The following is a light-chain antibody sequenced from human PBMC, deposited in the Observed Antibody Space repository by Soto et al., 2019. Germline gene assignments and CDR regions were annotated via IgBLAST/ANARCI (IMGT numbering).Light chain of an antibody. Sequence: QSVLTQPPSASGTPGQRVTISCSGSSFNIGGNSVSWYQQLPGTAPKLLIYDDNKRPSGIPDRFSGSKSGTSATLGITGFQTGDEADYYCGSWDSSLSAYVLGTGTKV. CDR2: DDN. J-gene: IGLJ1*01. CDR3: GSWDSSLSAYV. V-gene: IGLV1-51*01. CDR1: SFNIGGNS.